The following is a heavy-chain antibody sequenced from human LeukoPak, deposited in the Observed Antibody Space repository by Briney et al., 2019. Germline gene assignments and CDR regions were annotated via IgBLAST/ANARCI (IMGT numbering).Heavy chain of an antibody. CDR3: ARDPKEGLGSHMDV. D-gene: IGHD2-15*01. V-gene: IGHV3-21*01. Sequence: GSLRPSCAASGFTFSSYSMNWVRQAPGKGLEWVSSISSSSSYIYYADSVKGRFTISRDNAKNSLYLQMNSLRAEDTAVYYCARDPKEGLGSHMDVWGKGTTVTVSS. J-gene: IGHJ6*03. CDR1: GFTFSSYS. CDR2: ISSSSSYI.